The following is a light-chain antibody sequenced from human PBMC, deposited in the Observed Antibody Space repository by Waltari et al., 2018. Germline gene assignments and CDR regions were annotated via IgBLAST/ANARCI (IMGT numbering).Light chain of an antibody. CDR1: SRRSYY. CDR2: GKN. V-gene: IGLV3-19*01. J-gene: IGLJ2*01. CDR3: NSRDSSGNHVL. Sequence: SSELTQDPAVSVALGQTVRITCQGDSRRSYYARWYQQKPGQAPVLVIYGKNNRPSGIPDRISGSTSGNTASLTISGAQAEDEADYYCNSRDSSGNHVLFGGGTKLTVL.